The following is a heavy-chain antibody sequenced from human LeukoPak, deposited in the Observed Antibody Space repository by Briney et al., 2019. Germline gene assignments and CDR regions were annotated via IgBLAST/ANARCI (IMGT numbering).Heavy chain of an antibody. CDR1: GGSFSGYY. CDR2: INHSGST. D-gene: IGHD3-10*01. CDR3: AREVVRGVIIFDY. Sequence: KPSETLSLTCAVYGGSFSGYYWSWIRQPPGKGLEWIGEINHSGSTNYNPSLKSRVTISVDTSKNQFSLKLSSVTAADTAVYYCAREVVRGVIIFDYWGQGTLVTVSS. V-gene: IGHV4-34*01. J-gene: IGHJ4*02.